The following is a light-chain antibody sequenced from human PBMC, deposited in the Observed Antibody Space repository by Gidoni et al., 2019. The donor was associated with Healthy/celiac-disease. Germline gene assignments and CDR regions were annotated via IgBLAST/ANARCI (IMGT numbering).Light chain of an antibody. CDR1: QSISSY. J-gene: IGKJ5*01. CDR2: AAS. V-gene: IGKV1-39*01. Sequence: DIQITHSPSSLSASVGDRVTITCRASQSISSYLNWYQKKPGKAPKLLIYAASSVKIGVTSRLSGSGSGKDLTINIRSLQHEDFENYYCQQSYSTPITFGQGTRLEIK. CDR3: QQSYSTPIT.